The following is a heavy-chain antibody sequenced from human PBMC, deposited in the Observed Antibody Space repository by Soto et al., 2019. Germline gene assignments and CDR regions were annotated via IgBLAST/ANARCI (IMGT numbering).Heavy chain of an antibody. D-gene: IGHD2-15*01. CDR3: AKGRCSGTSCYSDY. Sequence: GRSLRLSCAASGFAFSTYWMLWVRQDPEKGLVWVSRINSDGSFTSYADSVKGRFTISRDNAKNTLNLQMNSLRAEDTAIYYCAKGRCSGTSCYSDYWGQGTLVTVSS. CDR2: INSDGSFT. J-gene: IGHJ4*02. V-gene: IGHV3-74*01. CDR1: GFAFSTYW.